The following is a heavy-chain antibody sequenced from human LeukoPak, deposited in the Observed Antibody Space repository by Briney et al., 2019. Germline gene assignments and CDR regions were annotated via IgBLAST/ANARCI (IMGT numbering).Heavy chain of an antibody. CDR2: IYYSGST. CDR3: ARETSQKGAHYMDV. D-gene: IGHD3-16*01. J-gene: IGHJ6*03. V-gene: IGHV4-59*01. Sequence: SETLSLTCTGSGGSISSYYWSWIRQPPGKGLEWIGYIYYSGSTNYNPSLKSRVAISVDTSKNQFSLKLSSVTAADTAVYYCARETSQKGAHYMDVWGKGTTVTISS. CDR1: GGSISSYY.